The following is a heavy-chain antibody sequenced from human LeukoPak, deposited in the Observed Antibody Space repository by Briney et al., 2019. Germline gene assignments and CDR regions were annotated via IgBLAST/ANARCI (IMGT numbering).Heavy chain of an antibody. CDR2: INAGNGNT. V-gene: IGHV1-3*01. CDR1: GYTFTSYY. Sequence: ASVKVSCKASGYTFTSYYMHWVRQAPGQGLEWMGWINAGNGNTKYSQKFQGRVTITRDTSASTAYMELSSLRSEDTAVYYCARSIASYYYYGMDVWAKGPRSPSP. J-gene: IGHJ6*02. CDR3: ARSIASYYYYGMDV. D-gene: IGHD2-15*01.